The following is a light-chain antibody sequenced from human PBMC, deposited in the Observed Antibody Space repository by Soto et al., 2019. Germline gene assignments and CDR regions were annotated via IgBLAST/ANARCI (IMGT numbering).Light chain of an antibody. J-gene: IGLJ3*02. CDR3: CSYAGSRV. CDR1: SSDVGEYDY. Sequence: QSVLTQPRSVSGSPGQSVTISCTGTSSDVGEYDYVSWYQHHPGKAPKLMIYDVSQRPSGVPDRFSGSKSGSTASLTISGLQAEDESYYYCCSYAGSRVFGGGTKLTVL. V-gene: IGLV2-11*01. CDR2: DVS.